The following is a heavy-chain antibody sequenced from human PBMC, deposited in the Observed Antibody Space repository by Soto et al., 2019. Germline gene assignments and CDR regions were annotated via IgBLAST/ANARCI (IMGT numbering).Heavy chain of an antibody. J-gene: IGHJ6*02. Sequence: ASVKVSCKASGYTFTSYGTSWVRQAPGQGLDWMGWISAYNGNTKYAQDLQGGVTMTTDTSTSTAYMELRSPRSDDTAVYYCARFSGGSYNTYYFYYGMDVWGQGTTVTVSS. CDR1: GYTFTSYG. D-gene: IGHD2-15*01. V-gene: IGHV1-18*01. CDR3: ARFSGGSYNTYYFYYGMDV. CDR2: ISAYNGNT.